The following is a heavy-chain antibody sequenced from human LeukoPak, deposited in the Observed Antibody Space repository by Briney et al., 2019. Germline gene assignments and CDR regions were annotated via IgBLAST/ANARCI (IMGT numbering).Heavy chain of an antibody. CDR1: GGSISTYY. J-gene: IGHJ4*02. V-gene: IGHV4-59*12. CDR2: IYYTGST. D-gene: IGHD3-16*01. CDR3: ARVRWGGLYYFDY. Sequence: PSETLSLTCTVSGGSISTYYWSWIRQPPGKGLEWIGYIYYTGSTSYNPSLKSRVTISVDTSKNQFSLKLSSVTAADTAVYYCARVRWGGLYYFDYWGQGTLVTVSS.